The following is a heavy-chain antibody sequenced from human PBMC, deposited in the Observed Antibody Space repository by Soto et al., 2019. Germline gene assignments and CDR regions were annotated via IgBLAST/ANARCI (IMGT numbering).Heavy chain of an antibody. CDR3: AKDLSAVAGTLRYYYYGMDV. V-gene: IGHV3-30*18. Sequence: PGGSLRLSCAASGFTFSSYGMHWVRQAPGKGLEWVAVISYDGSNKYYADSVKGRFTISRDNSKNTLYLQMNSLRAEDTAVYYCAKDLSAVAGTLRYYYYGMDVWGQGTTVTVSS. J-gene: IGHJ6*02. CDR1: GFTFSSYG. CDR2: ISYDGSNK. D-gene: IGHD6-19*01.